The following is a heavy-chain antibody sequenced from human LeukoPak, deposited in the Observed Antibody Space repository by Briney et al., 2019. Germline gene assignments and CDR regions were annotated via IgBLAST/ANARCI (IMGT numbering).Heavy chain of an antibody. Sequence: ASVKVSCKASGGTFSSYAISWVRQAPGQGLEWMGRIIPIFGTANYAQKFQGRVTITTDEYTSTAYMELSSLRSEDTAVYYCARERITMIVVVIGPDAFDIWGQGTMVTVSS. D-gene: IGHD3-22*01. CDR1: GGTFSSYA. CDR3: ARERITMIVVVIGPDAFDI. CDR2: IIPIFGTA. J-gene: IGHJ3*02. V-gene: IGHV1-69*05.